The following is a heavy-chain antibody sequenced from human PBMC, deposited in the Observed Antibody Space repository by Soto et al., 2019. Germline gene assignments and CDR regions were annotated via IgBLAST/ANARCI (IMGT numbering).Heavy chain of an antibody. Sequence: HPGGSLRLSCAASGFTFSSYAMSWVRQAPGKGLEWVSIISGSGGSTYYADSVKGRFTISRDNSKSTLYLQMNSLRAEDTAVYYCAKEKNLALYYFDYWGQGTLVTVSS. V-gene: IGHV3-23*01. CDR3: AKEKNLALYYFDY. CDR1: GFTFSSYA. J-gene: IGHJ4*02. CDR2: ISGSGGST.